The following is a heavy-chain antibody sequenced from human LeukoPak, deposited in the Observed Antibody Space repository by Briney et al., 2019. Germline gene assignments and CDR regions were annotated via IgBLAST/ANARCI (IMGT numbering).Heavy chain of an antibody. CDR1: GHTFTGYY. CDR3: AREMNYDDYRTSDY. J-gene: IGHJ4*02. Sequence: ASVTVSCKASGHTFTGYYIHWVRQAPGQGFEWMGRIDSNSGGTNYAQNFQGRVTMTRDTSISTVYMELISLRSDDTAVYYCAREMNYDDYRTSDYWGQGTLVTVSS. CDR2: IDSNSGGT. V-gene: IGHV1-2*02. D-gene: IGHD4-17*01.